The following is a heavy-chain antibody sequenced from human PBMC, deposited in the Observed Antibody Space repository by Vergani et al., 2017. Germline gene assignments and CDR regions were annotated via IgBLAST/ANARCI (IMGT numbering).Heavy chain of an antibody. CDR3: ATGGAPNPYQCDLDV. CDR2: IYTGERT. V-gene: IGHV3-66*02. Sequence: EVQLVESGGGLAQPGTSLRLSCAGSGFRVTDYYMAWVRQAPGKGLEWVSVIYTGERTFYPKSVRGRFTVSRDRSTNTLYLQMHGLRPEDTALYYCATGGAPNPYQCDLDVWGQGTTVTVSS. D-gene: IGHD2-21*02. CDR1: GFRVTDYY. J-gene: IGHJ6*02.